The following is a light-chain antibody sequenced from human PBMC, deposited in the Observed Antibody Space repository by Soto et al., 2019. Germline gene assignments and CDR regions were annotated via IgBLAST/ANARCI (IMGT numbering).Light chain of an antibody. CDR3: KQYDEWLMWT. V-gene: IGKV3-15*01. J-gene: IGKJ1*01. CDR2: GAS. CDR1: QSVSRD. Sequence: PGARAHLSCRASQSVSRDLAWYQQKPGQAPRLLIYGASTRAPSIPARFSGSWSGTDFTLTICSLQSEDYAVYYCKQYDEWLMWTFAQGSMVDIK.